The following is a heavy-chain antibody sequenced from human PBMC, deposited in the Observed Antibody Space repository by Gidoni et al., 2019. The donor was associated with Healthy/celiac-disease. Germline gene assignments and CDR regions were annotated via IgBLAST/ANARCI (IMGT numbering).Heavy chain of an antibody. J-gene: IGHJ2*01. D-gene: IGHD2-2*02. CDR3: ARVYLGYFDL. CDR2: IYSGGST. Sequence: EVQLVESGGGLIQPGGSLRLSCAASGFTVSSNYMSWCRHAPGKGLEWVSVIYSGGSTYYADPVKGRFTISRDNSKNTLYLQMNSLRAEDTAVYYCARVYLGYFDLWGRGTLVTVSS. CDR1: GFTVSSNY. V-gene: IGHV3-53*01.